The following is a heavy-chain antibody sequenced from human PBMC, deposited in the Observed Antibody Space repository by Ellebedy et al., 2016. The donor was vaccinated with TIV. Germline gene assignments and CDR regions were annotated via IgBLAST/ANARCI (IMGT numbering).Heavy chain of an antibody. Sequence: GESLKISXAASGFTFSSYWMSWVRQAPGKGLEWVANIKQDGSEKYYVDSVKGRFTISRDNAKNSLYLQMNSLRAEDTAVYYCARDRVPEACDYWGQGTLVTVSS. V-gene: IGHV3-7*03. J-gene: IGHJ4*02. D-gene: IGHD2-2*01. CDR3: ARDRVPEACDY. CDR2: IKQDGSEK. CDR1: GFTFSSYW.